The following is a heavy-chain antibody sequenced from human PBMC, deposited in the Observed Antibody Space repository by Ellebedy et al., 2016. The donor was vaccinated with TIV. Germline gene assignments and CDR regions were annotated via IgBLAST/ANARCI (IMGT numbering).Heavy chain of an antibody. CDR2: FGGRSTTT. J-gene: IGHJ3*02. D-gene: IGHD3-3*02. V-gene: IGHV3-23*01. CDR3: AKISPTHRGAFDI. CDR1: GFTFSSYA. Sequence: GESLKISXEASGFTFSSYAMSWLRQAPGKGLEWVSVFGGRSTTTYYADSAKGRFTISRDNSKNTLFLQMISLRGDDTARYYCAKISPTHRGAFDIWGQGIMVTVSS.